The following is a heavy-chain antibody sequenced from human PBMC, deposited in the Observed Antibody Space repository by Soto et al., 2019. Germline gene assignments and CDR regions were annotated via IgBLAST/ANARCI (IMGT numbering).Heavy chain of an antibody. Sequence: QVQLVESGGGVVQSGRSLRLSCAASGFTFSSYGMHWVRQAPGKGLEWVAVIWYDGNTEYYADSVKGRFTISRDNSKNTLYLQMNSLTTEDTGVYYCARAGVEEAIQVGYFQHWGQGTLVTVSS. CDR3: ARAGVEEAIQVGYFQH. CDR1: GFTFSSYG. CDR2: IWYDGNTE. D-gene: IGHD2-8*01. J-gene: IGHJ1*01. V-gene: IGHV3-33*01.